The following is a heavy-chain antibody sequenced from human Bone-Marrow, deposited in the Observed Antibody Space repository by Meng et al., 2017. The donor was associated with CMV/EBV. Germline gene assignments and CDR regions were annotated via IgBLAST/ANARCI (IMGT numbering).Heavy chain of an antibody. CDR2: IKQDGSEK. CDR1: GFTFSTYY. CDR3: ARDGMWVELDSRRGEKDY. J-gene: IGHJ4*02. D-gene: IGHD1-7*01. V-gene: IGHV3-7*01. Sequence: GGSLRLSCAASGFTFSTYYMSWVRQAPGKGLEWVANIKQDGSEKYYVDPVKGRFTISRDNAKNSLYLQMNSLRPEDTAVYYCARDGMWVELDSRRGEKDYWGQGVLVTVSS.